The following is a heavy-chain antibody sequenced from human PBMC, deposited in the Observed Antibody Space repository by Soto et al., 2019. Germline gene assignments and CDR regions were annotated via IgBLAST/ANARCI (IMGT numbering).Heavy chain of an antibody. V-gene: IGHV1-3*01. CDR3: ARGLGLYYFDC. D-gene: IGHD1-26*01. J-gene: IGHJ4*02. CDR2: INAGNGNT. CDR1: GYTFTSYA. Sequence: QVQLVQSGAEVKKPGASVKVSCKASGYTFTSYAMHWVRQAPGQRLEWMGWINAGNGNTKYLQKFQGRVTITRDTSASTAYMELRSLRSEDTAVYYCARGLGLYYFDCWGQGTLVTVSS.